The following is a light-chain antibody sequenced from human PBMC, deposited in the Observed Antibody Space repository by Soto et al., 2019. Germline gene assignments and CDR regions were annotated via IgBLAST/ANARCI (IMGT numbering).Light chain of an antibody. Sequence: EILMTQYPDTLSVSPGQRVTLSCRASQSVSSSLAWYQQKPGQAPRLLIYGASTRATGIPDRFSGSGSGTDFTLTISRLEPEDFAVYYCQQYGSSSYTFGQGTRLEIK. CDR3: QQYGSSSYT. J-gene: IGKJ2*01. V-gene: IGKV3-20*01. CDR1: QSVSSS. CDR2: GAS.